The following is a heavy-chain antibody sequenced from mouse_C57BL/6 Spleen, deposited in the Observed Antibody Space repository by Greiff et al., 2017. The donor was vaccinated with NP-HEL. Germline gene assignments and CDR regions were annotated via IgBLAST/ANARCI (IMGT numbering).Heavy chain of an antibody. CDR1: GYSFTGYY. CDR3: ARKELRLFDY. V-gene: IGHV1-42*01. Sequence: VQLKESGPELVKPGASVKISCKASGYSFTGYYMNWVKQSPEKSLEWIGEINPSTGGTTYNQKFKAKATLTVDKSSSTAYMQLKSLTSEDSAVYYCARKELRLFDYWGQGTTLTVSS. J-gene: IGHJ2*01. D-gene: IGHD2-4*01. CDR2: INPSTGGT.